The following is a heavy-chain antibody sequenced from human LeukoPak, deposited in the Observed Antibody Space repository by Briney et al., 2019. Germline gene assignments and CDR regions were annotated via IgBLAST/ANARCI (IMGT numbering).Heavy chain of an antibody. CDR1: GGSISSYY. CDR2: IYYSGST. J-gene: IGHJ6*02. D-gene: IGHD3-10*01. CDR3: ARMCSFTMVRGVMNPYGMDG. V-gene: IGHV4-59*01. Sequence: SETLSLTCTVSGGSISSYYWSWIRQPPGKGLEWIGYIYYSGSTNYNPSINSRVTISVDTSKNQFSLKLSSVTAADTAVYYCARMCSFTMVRGVMNPYGMDGWGQGTTVTVSS.